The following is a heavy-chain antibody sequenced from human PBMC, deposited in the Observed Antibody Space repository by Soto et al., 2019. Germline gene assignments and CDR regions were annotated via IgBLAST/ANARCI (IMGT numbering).Heavy chain of an antibody. V-gene: IGHV3-30*18. CDR2: TSNDGSRK. Sequence: QVQLVESGGGVVQPGRSLRLSCAASGFTFSSYGMHWVRQAPGKGLEWVAVTSNDGSRKYYADSVKGRFAISRDNSRNTLYLQMSSLRAEDTAVYYCAKDLVSFACGYASSDFWGQGTLVTFSS. D-gene: IGHD3-22*01. CDR1: GFTFSSYG. CDR3: AKDLVSFACGYASSDF. J-gene: IGHJ4*02.